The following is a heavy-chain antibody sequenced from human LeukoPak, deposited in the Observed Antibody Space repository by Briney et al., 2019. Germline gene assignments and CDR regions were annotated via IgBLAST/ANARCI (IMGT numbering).Heavy chain of an antibody. CDR3: ATPLGYCSGGSCFGY. J-gene: IGHJ4*02. V-gene: IGHV3-23*01. D-gene: IGHD2-15*01. CDR2: ISGSGGST. CDR1: GFTFSSYA. Sequence: GGSLRLSCAASGFTFSSYAMSWVRQAPGKGLEWVSAISGSGGSTYYADSVKGRFTISRDNAKNSLYLQMNSLRAEDTAVYYCATPLGYCSGGSCFGYWGQGTLVTVSS.